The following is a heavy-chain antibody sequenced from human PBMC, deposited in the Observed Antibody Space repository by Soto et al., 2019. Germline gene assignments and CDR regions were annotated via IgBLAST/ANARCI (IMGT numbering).Heavy chain of an antibody. Sequence: ASVKVSCKASGYTFSDNNINWVRQATGQGFEWMGWMNPYSGNTGYAQKFQGRVTMTRDTSTSTVYMELSSLRSEDTAVYYCARGTRGYSGYDSVNYFDYWGQGTLVTVSS. CDR1: GYTFSDNN. D-gene: IGHD5-12*01. J-gene: IGHJ4*02. CDR3: ARGTRGYSGYDSVNYFDY. V-gene: IGHV1-8*02. CDR2: MNPYSGNT.